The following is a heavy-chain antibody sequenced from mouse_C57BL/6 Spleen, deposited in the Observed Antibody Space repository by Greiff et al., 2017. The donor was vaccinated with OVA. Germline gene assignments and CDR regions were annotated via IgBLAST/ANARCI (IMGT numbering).Heavy chain of an antibody. D-gene: IGHD2-4*01. CDR3: VRDGDYDYEDYYAMDY. CDR2: IRSKSSNYAT. Sequence: EVQGVESGGGLVQPKGSLKLSCAASGFTFNPYAMHWVRQAPGKGLEWVARIRSKSSNYATYYADSVKDRFTISRDDSQSMLYLQMNNLKTEDTAMYYCVRDGDYDYEDYYAMDYWGQGTSGTVSS. J-gene: IGHJ4*01. V-gene: IGHV10-3*01. CDR1: GFTFNPYA.